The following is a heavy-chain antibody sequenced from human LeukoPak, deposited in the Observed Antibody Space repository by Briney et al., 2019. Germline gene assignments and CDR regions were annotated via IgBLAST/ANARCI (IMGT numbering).Heavy chain of an antibody. CDR1: GFTFSSYG. Sequence: GGTLRLSCAASGFTFSSYGMSWVRQAPGKGLEWVSAISGSGGSTYYADSVKGRFTISRDNSKNTLYLQMNSLRAEDTAVYYCAKYLEQLWYPRISDYWGQGTLVTVSS. D-gene: IGHD5-18*01. V-gene: IGHV3-23*01. CDR3: AKYLEQLWYPRISDY. CDR2: ISGSGGST. J-gene: IGHJ4*02.